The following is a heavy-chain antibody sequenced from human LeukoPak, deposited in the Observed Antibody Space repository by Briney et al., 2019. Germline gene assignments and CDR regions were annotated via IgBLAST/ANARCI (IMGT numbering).Heavy chain of an antibody. V-gene: IGHV1-18*01. CDR1: GYTFTSYG. D-gene: IGHD4-17*01. Sequence: ASVKVSCKASGYTFTSYGISWVRQAPGQGLVWMGWISAYNGNTNYAQKLQGRVTMTTDTSTSTAYMELRSLRSDDTAVYYCARVELDDYGDYYWYFDLRGRGTLVTVSS. J-gene: IGHJ2*01. CDR3: ARVELDDYGDYYWYFDL. CDR2: ISAYNGNT.